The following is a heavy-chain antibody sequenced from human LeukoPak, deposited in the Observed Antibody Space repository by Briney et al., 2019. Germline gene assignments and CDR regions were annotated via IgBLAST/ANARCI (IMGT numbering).Heavy chain of an antibody. CDR2: INHSGST. Sequence: SETLSLTCAVYSGSLSGYNWSWIRQPPGKGLEWIGEINHSGSTNYNPSLKSRVTISVDTSKNQFSLNLSSVTAADTAVYCCARQHYGDHDYWGQGTLVTVSS. CDR3: ARQHYGDHDY. CDR1: SGSLSGYN. D-gene: IGHD4-17*01. J-gene: IGHJ4*02. V-gene: IGHV4-34*01.